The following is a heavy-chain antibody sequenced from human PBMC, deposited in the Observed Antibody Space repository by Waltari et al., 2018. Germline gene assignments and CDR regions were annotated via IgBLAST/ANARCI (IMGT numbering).Heavy chain of an antibody. J-gene: IGHJ4*02. CDR3: ARQAPAYYDFWSGYHPFDY. CDR2: IYYSWMS. D-gene: IGHD3-3*01. V-gene: IGHV4-39*01. CDR1: GGSISSSSYY. Sequence: QLQLQESGPGLVKPSETLSLTCTVSGGSISSSSYYWGWIRQPPGKGLEWIGRIYYSWMSYNNPSLKSRVNISGDTSKNQFSLKLSSVTAADAAVYYCARQAPAYYDFWSGYHPFDYWGQGTLVTVSS.